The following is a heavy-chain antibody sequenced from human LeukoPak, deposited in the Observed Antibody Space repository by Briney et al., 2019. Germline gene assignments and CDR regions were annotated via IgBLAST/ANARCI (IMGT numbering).Heavy chain of an antibody. Sequence: SETLSLTCTVSGGSISGSNYYWGWIRQPPGKGLEWIGSIHYSGDTYYIPSLKSRVTISVDTSKNQFSLKLTSVTAANTAVYYCAKSPPTTVITLDSWGQGILVTVSS. D-gene: IGHD4-17*01. CDR3: AKSPPTTVITLDS. J-gene: IGHJ4*02. CDR2: IHYSGDT. V-gene: IGHV4-39*01. CDR1: GGSISGSNYY.